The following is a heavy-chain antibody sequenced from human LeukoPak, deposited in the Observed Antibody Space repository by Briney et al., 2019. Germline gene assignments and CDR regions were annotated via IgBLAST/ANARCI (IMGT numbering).Heavy chain of an antibody. CDR1: GGSISSSNW. CDR3: ARDSSPFTMVRGVMMGWFDP. J-gene: IGHJ5*02. V-gene: IGHV4-4*02. D-gene: IGHD3-10*01. Sequence: SETLSLTCAVSGGSISSSNWWSWVRQPPGKGLEGSGEIYHSGSTNYNPSLKSRVTISVDKSKNQFSLQLSSVTAADTAVYYCARDSSPFTMVRGVMMGWFDPWGQGTLVTVSS. CDR2: IYHSGST.